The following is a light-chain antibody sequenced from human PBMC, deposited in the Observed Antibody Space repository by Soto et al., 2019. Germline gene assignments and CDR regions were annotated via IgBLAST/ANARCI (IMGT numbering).Light chain of an antibody. CDR3: CSYAGSYTLVV. V-gene: IGLV2-14*01. Sequence: QSALTQPASVSGSPGQSITISCTGTSSDLAIYNYVSWYQQQPGKAPKLMIYQVTNRPSGVPDRFSGSKSGNTASLTISGLQAEDEADYYCCSYAGSYTLVVFGGGTKLTVL. J-gene: IGLJ2*01. CDR2: QVT. CDR1: SSDLAIYNY.